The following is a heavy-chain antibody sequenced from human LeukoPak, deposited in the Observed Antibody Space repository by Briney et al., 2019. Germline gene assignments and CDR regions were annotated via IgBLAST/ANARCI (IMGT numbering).Heavy chain of an antibody. CDR2: ISGSGGST. V-gene: IGHV3-23*01. J-gene: IGHJ4*02. D-gene: IGHD2-2*01. CDR3: ARVDPDIVVVPAATNFDY. CDR1: GFTFSSYA. Sequence: QPGGSLRLSCAASGFTFSSYAMSWVRQAPGKGLEWVSAISGSGGSTYYADSVKGRFTISRDNSKNTLYLQMNSLRAEDTAVYYCARVDPDIVVVPAATNFDYWGQGTLVTVSS.